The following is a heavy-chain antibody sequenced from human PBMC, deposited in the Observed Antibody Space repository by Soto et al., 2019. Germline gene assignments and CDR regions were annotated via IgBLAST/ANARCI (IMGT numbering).Heavy chain of an antibody. CDR3: AKSPMVRTFHYGLDV. CDR2: INEEGGEK. J-gene: IGHJ6*02. V-gene: IGHV3-7*05. D-gene: IGHD2-8*01. CDR1: GFSFSSYW. Sequence: GGSLRLSCAASGFSFSSYWMSWVRQVPGKGLEWVADINEEGGEKYYADSVKGRFTISRDNAKNSVYLEMNNLRVGDTAVYSCAKSPMVRTFHYGLDVWGQGTTVTVSS.